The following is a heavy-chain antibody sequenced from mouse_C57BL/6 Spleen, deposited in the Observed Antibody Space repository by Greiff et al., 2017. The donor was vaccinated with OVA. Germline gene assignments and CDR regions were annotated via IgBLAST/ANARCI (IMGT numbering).Heavy chain of an antibody. CDR2: ISGGGGTT. CDR1: GFTFSSYT. D-gene: IGHD2-4*01. V-gene: IGHV5-9*01. Sequence: EVHLVESGGGLVKPGGSLKLSCAASGFTFSSYTMSWVRQPPGKRLEWVATISGGGGTTYYPARVKGRFTISSDNDKKTLYLQMSSLRSEDTALYYCARQIYYDPFDYWGQGTTLTVSS. CDR3: ARQIYYDPFDY. J-gene: IGHJ2*01.